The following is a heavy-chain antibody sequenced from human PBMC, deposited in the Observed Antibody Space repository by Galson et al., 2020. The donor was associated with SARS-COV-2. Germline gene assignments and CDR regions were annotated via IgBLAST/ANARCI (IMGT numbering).Heavy chain of an antibody. CDR2: FDPEDGKT. CDR3: ATAPATVTTNWFDP. CDR1: GYTLTELS. Sequence: GESLKISCKVSGYTLTELSMHWVRQAPGKGLEWMGGFDPEDGKTIYAQKFQGRVTMTEDTSTDTAYMELSSLRSEDTAVYYCATAPATVTTNWFDPWGQGTLVTVSS. D-gene: IGHD4-17*01. V-gene: IGHV1-24*01. J-gene: IGHJ5*02.